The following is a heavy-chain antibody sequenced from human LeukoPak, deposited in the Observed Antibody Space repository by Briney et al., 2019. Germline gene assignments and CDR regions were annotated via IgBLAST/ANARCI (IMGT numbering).Heavy chain of an antibody. Sequence: ASVTVSCKSSGYTFTSYGISWVRQAPGQGLQWMGWINTNTGNPTYAQGFTGRYVFSLDTSVSTAYLQISGITADDTAVYFCGRDPRLGIRGYTYGYIEYWGQGTLVTVSS. CDR2: INTNTGNP. J-gene: IGHJ4*02. D-gene: IGHD5-18*01. V-gene: IGHV7-4-1*02. CDR1: GYTFTSYG. CDR3: GRDPRLGIRGYTYGYIEY.